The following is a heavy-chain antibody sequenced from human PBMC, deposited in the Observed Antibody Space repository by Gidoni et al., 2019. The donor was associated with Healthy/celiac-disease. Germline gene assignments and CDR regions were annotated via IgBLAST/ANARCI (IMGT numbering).Heavy chain of an antibody. V-gene: IGHV4-39*01. CDR3: ARQGSIFGVVTPGGWFDP. J-gene: IGHJ5*02. CDR1: GGSISSSGYY. Sequence: QLQLQQSGPGLVMPSETLSLTCTVSGGSISSSGYYWGWICQPPGKGLAWIGSIYYSGSTYYNPSLKSRVTISVDTSKNQFSLKLSSVTAADTAVYYCARQGSIFGVVTPGGWFDPWGQGTLVTVSS. D-gene: IGHD3-3*01. CDR2: IYYSGST.